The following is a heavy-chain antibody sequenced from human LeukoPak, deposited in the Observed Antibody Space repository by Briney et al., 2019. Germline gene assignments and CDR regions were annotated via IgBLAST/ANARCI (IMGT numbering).Heavy chain of an antibody. CDR2: IYYSGST. Sequence: SQTLSLTCTVSGGSISSGGYYWSWIRQHPGKGLEWIGYIYYSGSTYYNPSLKSRVTISVDTSKNQFSLKLSSVTAADTAVYYCARGVVATAVVNQWFDPWGQGTLVTVSS. CDR3: ARGVVATAVVNQWFDP. CDR1: GGSISSGGYY. D-gene: IGHD2-2*01. J-gene: IGHJ5*02. V-gene: IGHV4-31*03.